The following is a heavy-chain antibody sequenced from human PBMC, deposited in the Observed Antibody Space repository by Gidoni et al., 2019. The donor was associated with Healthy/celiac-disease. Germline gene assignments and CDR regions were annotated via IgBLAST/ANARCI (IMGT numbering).Heavy chain of an antibody. CDR3: VKELDIVVVVAATPYYYYGMDV. CDR2: ISSNGGST. CDR1: GFTFSSYA. D-gene: IGHD2-15*01. Sequence: EVQLVESGGGLVQPGGSLRLSCSASGFTFSSYAMHCVRQAPGKGLEYVSAISSNGGSTYYADAVKGRFTISRDNSKNTLYLQMSSLRAEDTAVYYCVKELDIVVVVAATPYYYYGMDVWGQGTTVTVSS. J-gene: IGHJ6*02. V-gene: IGHV3-64D*06.